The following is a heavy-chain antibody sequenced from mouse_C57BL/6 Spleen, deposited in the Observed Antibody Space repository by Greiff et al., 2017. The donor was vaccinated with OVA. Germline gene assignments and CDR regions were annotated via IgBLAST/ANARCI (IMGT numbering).Heavy chain of an antibody. CDR1: GFTFSSYA. J-gene: IGHJ2*01. CDR2: ISDGGSYT. D-gene: IGHD2-4*01. Sequence: EVMLVESGGGLVKPGGSLKLSCAASGFTFSSYAMSWVRQTPEKRLEWVATISDGGSYTYYPDNVKGRFTISRDNAKNNLYLQMSHLKSEDTAMYYCARSYDYPFDYWGQGTTLTVSS. V-gene: IGHV5-4*03. CDR3: ARSYDYPFDY.